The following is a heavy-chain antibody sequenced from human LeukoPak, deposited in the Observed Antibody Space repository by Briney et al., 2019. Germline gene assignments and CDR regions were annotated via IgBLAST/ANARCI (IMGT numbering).Heavy chain of an antibody. V-gene: IGHV3-53*01. J-gene: IGHJ4*02. D-gene: IGHD6-19*01. CDR3: ARVVSGWLDY. CDR1: GVTVSSNY. Sequence: GGSLRLSCAASGVTVSSNYMSWVRQAPAKGLEWVAGIYSGCSTYYADSVKGRFTISRDNSKNTLYLQMTSLRAEDTAVYYCARVVSGWLDYCGQGTLVTVSS. CDR2: IYSGCST.